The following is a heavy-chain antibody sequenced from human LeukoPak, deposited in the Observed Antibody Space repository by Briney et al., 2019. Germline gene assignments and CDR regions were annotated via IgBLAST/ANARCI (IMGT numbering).Heavy chain of an antibody. Sequence: SETLSLTCTLASGSLNVYYWNWIRQPPGNGLEWIGFIFYGGGTTYNPSLKTRVTISIDTSNNQSSLNLRSATAADTAVYYCATGRDYRGTGAHFDNWGQGTLVTVSS. J-gene: IGHJ4*02. D-gene: IGHD1-1*01. CDR1: SGSLNVYY. V-gene: IGHV4-59*01. CDR3: ATGRDYRGTGAHFDN. CDR2: IFYGGGT.